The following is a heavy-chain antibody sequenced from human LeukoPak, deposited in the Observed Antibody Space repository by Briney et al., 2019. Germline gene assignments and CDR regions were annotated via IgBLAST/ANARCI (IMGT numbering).Heavy chain of an antibody. Sequence: SVKVCCKASGGTFSSYAISWVRQAPGQGLEWMGGIIPIFGTANYAQKFQGRVTITADESTSTAYMELSSLRSEDTAVYYCARPFLYYYDSSGYYGQTGMDVWGQGTTVTVSS. CDR3: ARPFLYYYDSSGYYGQTGMDV. CDR2: IIPIFGTA. V-gene: IGHV1-69*13. J-gene: IGHJ6*02. D-gene: IGHD3-22*01. CDR1: GGTFSSYA.